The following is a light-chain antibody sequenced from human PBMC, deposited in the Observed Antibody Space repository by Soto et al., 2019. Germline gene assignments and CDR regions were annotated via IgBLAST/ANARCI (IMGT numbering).Light chain of an antibody. Sequence: DIQMTQSPSTLSASGGDSVSITCRASQSSSSWLAWNQQKPGRAPMLLIYMAYILARGVPTRYSGGRSGADFTLTVSSLQPDDFATYSCQQSSSYSTFGQGNKCEI. CDR3: QQSSSYST. V-gene: IGKV1-5*03. CDR1: QSSSSW. J-gene: IGKJ1*01. CDR2: MAY.